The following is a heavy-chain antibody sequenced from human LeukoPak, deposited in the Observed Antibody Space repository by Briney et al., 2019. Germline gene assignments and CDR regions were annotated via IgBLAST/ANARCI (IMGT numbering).Heavy chain of an antibody. CDR2: IIPILGIA. V-gene: IGHV1-69*04. CDR3: ASGEQWLQNYFDY. J-gene: IGHJ4*02. CDR1: GYTFTSYG. D-gene: IGHD6-19*01. Sequence: SVKVSCKASGYTFTSYGISWVRQAPGQGLEWMGRIIPILGIANYARKFQGRVTITADKSTSTAYMELSSLRSEDTAVYYCASGEQWLQNYFDYWGQGTLVTVSS.